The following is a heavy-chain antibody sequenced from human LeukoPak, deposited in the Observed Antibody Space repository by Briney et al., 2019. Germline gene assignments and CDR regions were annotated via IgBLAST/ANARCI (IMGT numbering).Heavy chain of an antibody. CDR1: GGSFSGYY. D-gene: IGHD6-19*01. Sequence: SETLSLTCAVYGGSFSGYYWSWIRQPPGKGLEWIGEINHSGSTNYNPSLKSRVTISVDTSKNQFSLKLSSMTAADTAVYYCAREVAGTPWIDYWGQGTPVTVSS. V-gene: IGHV4-34*01. CDR2: INHSGST. J-gene: IGHJ4*02. CDR3: AREVAGTPWIDY.